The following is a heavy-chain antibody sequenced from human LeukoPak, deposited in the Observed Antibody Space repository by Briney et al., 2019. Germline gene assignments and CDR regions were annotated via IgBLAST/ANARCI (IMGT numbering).Heavy chain of an antibody. CDR3: ARGNTQKYYFDY. CDR1: GFTFSSYA. Sequence: PGGSLRLSCAASGFTFSSYAMHWVRQAPGKGLEWVAVISYDGSNKYYADSVKGRFTISRDNSKNTLYLQMNSLRAEDTAVYYCARGNTQKYYFDYWGQGTLVTVSS. J-gene: IGHJ4*02. CDR2: ISYDGSNK. V-gene: IGHV3-30-3*01. D-gene: IGHD2-2*02.